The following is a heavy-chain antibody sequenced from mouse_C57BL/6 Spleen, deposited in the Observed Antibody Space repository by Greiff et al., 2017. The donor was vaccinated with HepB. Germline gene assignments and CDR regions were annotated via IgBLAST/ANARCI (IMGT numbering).Heavy chain of an antibody. Sequence: QVQLQQSGAELARPGASVKMSCKASGYTFTSYTMHWVKQRPGQGLEWIGYINPSSGYTKYNQKFKDKATLTADKSSSTAYMQLSSLTSEDSAVYYCSPLLEGSYFDYWGQGTTLTVSS. CDR1: GYTFTSYT. J-gene: IGHJ2*01. CDR3: SPLLEGSYFDY. CDR2: INPSSGYT. V-gene: IGHV1-4*01.